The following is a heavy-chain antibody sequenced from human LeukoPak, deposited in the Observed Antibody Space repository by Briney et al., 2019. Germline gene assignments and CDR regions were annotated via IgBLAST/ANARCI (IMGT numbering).Heavy chain of an antibody. V-gene: IGHV4-39*02. D-gene: IGHD1-26*01. CDR3: AKGGGYGLIDY. CDR2: IYSSGST. Sequence: SETLSLTCTVSGASVSGSPYYWGWIRQPPGKGLEWIGSIYSSGSTYYNASLQSRVTISIETSKNQISLRLNSVTAADTAIYYCAKGGGYGLIDYWGQGTLVTVS. J-gene: IGHJ4*02. CDR1: GASVSGSPYY.